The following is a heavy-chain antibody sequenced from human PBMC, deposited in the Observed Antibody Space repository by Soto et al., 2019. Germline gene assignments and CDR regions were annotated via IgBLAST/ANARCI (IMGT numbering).Heavy chain of an antibody. CDR2: IYYSGIT. CDR1: GGSISSYY. D-gene: IGHD3-3*01. Sequence: PAETLSLTCTVSGGSISSYYWSWIRQPPGKGLEWIGYIYYSGITNYNPSLKSRVTISVDTSKNQFSLKLSSVTAADTAVYYCARDRANYDFWSGPYYYGMDVWGQGTTMTV. J-gene: IGHJ6*02. V-gene: IGHV4-59*01. CDR3: ARDRANYDFWSGPYYYGMDV.